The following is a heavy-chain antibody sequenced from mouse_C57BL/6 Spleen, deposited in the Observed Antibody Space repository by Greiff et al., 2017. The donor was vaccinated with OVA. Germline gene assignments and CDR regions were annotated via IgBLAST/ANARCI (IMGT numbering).Heavy chain of an antibody. J-gene: IGHJ3*01. CDR1: YTFTDYYM. V-gene: IGHV1-83*01. D-gene: IGHD4-1*01. CDR2: YPGSGNTY. CDR3: RWRALTGPFAY. Sequence: VQLQQSGPELVKPGASVKMSCKASGYTFTDYYMHWVKQKPGKGLEWIGAIYPGSGNTYYNEKFKGKATLTADTSSSTAYMQLSSLTSEDSAVYFCARWRALTGPFAYWGQGTLVTVSA.